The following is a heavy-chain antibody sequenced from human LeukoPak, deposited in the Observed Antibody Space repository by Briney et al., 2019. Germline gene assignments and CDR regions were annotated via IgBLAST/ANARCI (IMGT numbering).Heavy chain of an antibody. D-gene: IGHD5-12*01. CDR2: IHSRGST. V-gene: IGHV4-4*07. CDR3: ARDGSDYADYYYYYYMDV. J-gene: IGHJ6*03. Sequence: PSETLSLTCTVSGHSISTYYGCWTRQPAGKGLEWVGRIHSRGSTNYNPSRKSRATMSQVTCKNQSSLKLSSVTAADTAVYYCARDGSDYADYYYYYYMDVWGKGTTVTVSS. CDR1: GHSISTYY.